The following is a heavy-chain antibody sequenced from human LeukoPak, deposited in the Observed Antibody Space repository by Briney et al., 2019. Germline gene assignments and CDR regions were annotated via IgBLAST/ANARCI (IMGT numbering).Heavy chain of an antibody. CDR3: ARQYSSSSKSGY. CDR1: GFTFSSYS. J-gene: IGHJ4*02. Sequence: PGGSLRLSCTASGFTFSSYSMNWVRQAPGKGLEWVSSISSSSSYICYADSVKGRFTISRDNAKNSLYLQMNSLRAEDTAVYYCARQYSSSSKSGYWGQGTLVTVSS. CDR2: ISSSSSYI. V-gene: IGHV3-21*01. D-gene: IGHD6-6*01.